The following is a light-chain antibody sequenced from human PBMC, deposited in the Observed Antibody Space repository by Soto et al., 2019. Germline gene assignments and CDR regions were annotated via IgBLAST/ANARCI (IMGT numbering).Light chain of an antibody. CDR1: QSISDW. CDR2: KAS. Sequence: DIPMTQSPSTLSASVGDRVTITCRASQSISDWLAWYQQKPGKAPKLLIYKASSLESGVPSRFSGSGSGTDFTLTISSLQPDDFATYYYQQYNSYSRTFGQGTKVEV. J-gene: IGKJ1*01. V-gene: IGKV1-5*03. CDR3: QQYNSYSRT.